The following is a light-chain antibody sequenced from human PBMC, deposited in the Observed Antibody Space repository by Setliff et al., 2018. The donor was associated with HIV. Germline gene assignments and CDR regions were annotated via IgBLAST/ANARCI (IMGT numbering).Light chain of an antibody. CDR2: DNN. V-gene: IGLV1-51*01. J-gene: IGLJ1*01. Sequence: GGRANIGNNYVSWYQHLPGTAPKLLIYDNNKRPSGIPDRFSGSKSGTSATLGITGLQTGDEADYYCGTWDTSLSAGWVFGTGTKV. CDR3: GTWDTSLSAGWV. CDR1: RANIGNNY.